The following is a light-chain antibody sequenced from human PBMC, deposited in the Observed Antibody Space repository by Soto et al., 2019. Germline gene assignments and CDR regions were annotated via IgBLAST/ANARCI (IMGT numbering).Light chain of an antibody. V-gene: IGKV1D-12*01. CDR1: QGISTW. Sequence: DIQMTQSPSSVSASVGDRVTITCRASQGISTWLAWYQQKPGKAPKLLIYGASSLLNGVPSRFSGSGSGTDFTLTISNLQPEDFATYYCQQPHSLPISFGQGTRLEIK. CDR2: GAS. CDR3: QQPHSLPIS. J-gene: IGKJ5*01.